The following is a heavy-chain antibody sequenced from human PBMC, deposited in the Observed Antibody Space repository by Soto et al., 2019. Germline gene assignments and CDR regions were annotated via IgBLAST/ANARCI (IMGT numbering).Heavy chain of an antibody. J-gene: IGHJ4*02. D-gene: IGHD1-26*01. Sequence: EVQLVESGGGLIQPGGSLRLSCAASGFTVSSAYMSWVRQAPGKGLEWVSVIYSGGSTFYADSVKGRFTISRANSKNTLYLNMNSLRAEDTAVYYCAKMYSGSSPLQYWGQGTLVTVSS. V-gene: IGHV3-53*01. CDR3: AKMYSGSSPLQY. CDR2: IYSGGST. CDR1: GFTVSSAY.